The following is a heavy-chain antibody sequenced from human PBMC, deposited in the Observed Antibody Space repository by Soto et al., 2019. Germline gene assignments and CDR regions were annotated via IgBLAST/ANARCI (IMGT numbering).Heavy chain of an antibody. J-gene: IGHJ4*02. CDR2: LSADENNK. Sequence: QVQLVESGGGVVQPGRSLRLSCTASGFTFSTYAFHWVRQAPGKGLEWVAVLSADENNKYYADSVKGRFTISRDNSKSTLYLQINSLRAEDTAVYYCARDLRKLRYFDYWGQGTLVTVSS. CDR3: ARDLRKLRYFDY. V-gene: IGHV3-30-3*01. D-gene: IGHD3-3*01. CDR1: GFTFSTYA.